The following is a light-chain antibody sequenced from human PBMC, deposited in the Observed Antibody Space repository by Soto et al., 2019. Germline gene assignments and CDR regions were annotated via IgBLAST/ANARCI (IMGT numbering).Light chain of an antibody. V-gene: IGLV3-9*01. CDR2: RDS. Sequence: SYELTQPLSVSVALGQTARITCGGNNIGSKNVHWYQQNPGQAPVLVIYRDSNRPSGIPERFSGSNSGNTATLTISRAQAGDEADYYCQVRDSSTVFGGGTKLTVL. CDR3: QVRDSSTV. CDR1: NIGSKN. J-gene: IGLJ2*01.